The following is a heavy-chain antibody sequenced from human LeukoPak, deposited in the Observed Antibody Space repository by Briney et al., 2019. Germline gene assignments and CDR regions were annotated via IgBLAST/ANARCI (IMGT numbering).Heavy chain of an antibody. J-gene: IGHJ4*02. V-gene: IGHV1-18*01. CDR3: ARDRAWRFGELSDY. D-gene: IGHD3-10*01. Sequence: ASVKVSCKASGYTFTSYGISWVRQAPGQGLEWMGWISAYNGNTNYAQKLQGRVTMTTDTSTSTAYMELRGLRSDDTAVYYCARDRAWRFGELSDYWGQGTLVTVSS. CDR2: ISAYNGNT. CDR1: GYTFTSYG.